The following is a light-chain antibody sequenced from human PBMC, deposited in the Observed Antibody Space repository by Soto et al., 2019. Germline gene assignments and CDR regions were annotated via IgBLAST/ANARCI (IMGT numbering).Light chain of an antibody. CDR1: SSNIGNNY. Sequence: QSVLTQPPSVSAAPGQRVTISCSGSSSNIGNNYVSWYRQFPGTAPKLLICEDDKRPPGIPDRFSGSKSGSSATLAITGIQTGDEADYYCGTWDSSLSAGVFGGGTKATVL. J-gene: IGLJ2*01. CDR3: GTWDSSLSAGV. CDR2: EDD. V-gene: IGLV1-51*02.